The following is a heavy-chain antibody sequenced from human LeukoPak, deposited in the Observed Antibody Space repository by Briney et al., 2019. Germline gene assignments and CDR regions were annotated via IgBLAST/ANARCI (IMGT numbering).Heavy chain of an antibody. J-gene: IGHJ4*02. Sequence: RGSLRLSCAASGFGSSRDWMHCVRRAPGKGLVSCSRINSHGSSTSYADSVKGRFTISRDSAKNTLYLQMSSLRAGDTAVYYCARGYVEMATTNHPIIGYWGQGTLVTVSS. CDR2: INSHGSST. CDR3: ARGYVEMATTNHPIIGY. CDR1: GFGSSRDW. V-gene: IGHV3-74*01. D-gene: IGHD5-24*01.